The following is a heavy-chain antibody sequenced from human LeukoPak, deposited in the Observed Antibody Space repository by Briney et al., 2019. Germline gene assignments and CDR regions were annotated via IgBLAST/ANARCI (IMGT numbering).Heavy chain of an antibody. CDR2: IYSSGSS. V-gene: IGHV4-39*07. CDR3: ARKREGPTTGIDY. Sequence: SETLSLTCTVSGGSISSTNSYWGWIRQSPRTGLEWIGNIYSSGSSYYNPSLKSRVTISIDTSENQFSLKLTSVTAADTAVYYCARKREGPTTGIDYWGQGTLVTVSS. D-gene: IGHD1-26*01. J-gene: IGHJ4*02. CDR1: GGSISSTNSY.